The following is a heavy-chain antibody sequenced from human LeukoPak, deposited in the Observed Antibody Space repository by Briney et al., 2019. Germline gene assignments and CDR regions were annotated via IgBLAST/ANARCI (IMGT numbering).Heavy chain of an antibody. CDR2: IRYDGSNK. CDR1: GFTFSSYG. Sequence: GGSLRLSCAASGFTFSSYGMRWVRQAPGKGLEWVAFIRYDGSNKYYADSVKGRFTISRDNSKNTLYLQMNSLRAEDTAVYYCAKDHLRDTWIQLWSWGQGTLVTVSS. CDR3: AKDHLRDTWIQLWS. V-gene: IGHV3-30*02. J-gene: IGHJ5*02. D-gene: IGHD5-18*01.